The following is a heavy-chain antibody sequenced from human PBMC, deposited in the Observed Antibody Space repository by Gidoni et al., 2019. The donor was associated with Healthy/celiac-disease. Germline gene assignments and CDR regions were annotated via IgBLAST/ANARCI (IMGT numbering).Heavy chain of an antibody. CDR2: ISYDGSNK. Sequence: QVQLVESGGGVVQPGRSLRLSCAASGFTFSSYAMHWVRQAPGKGLEWVAVISYDGSNKYYADSVKGRFTISRDNSKNTLYLQMNSLRAEDTAVYYCARPLFDGGYDYGGLCHWGQGTLVTVSS. J-gene: IGHJ4*02. V-gene: IGHV3-30-3*01. D-gene: IGHD5-12*01. CDR1: GFTFSSYA. CDR3: ARPLFDGGYDYGGLCH.